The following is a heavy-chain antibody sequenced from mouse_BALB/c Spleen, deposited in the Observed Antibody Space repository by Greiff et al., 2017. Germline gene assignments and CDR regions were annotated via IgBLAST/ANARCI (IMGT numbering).Heavy chain of an antibody. CDR1: GYSFTGYT. V-gene: IGHV1-18*01. CDR2: INPYNGGT. CDR3: ARDYEGNGYAMDY. J-gene: IGHJ4*01. D-gene: IGHD2-4*01. Sequence: VQLQQSGPELVKPGASMKISCKASGYSFTGYTMNWVKQSHGKNLEWIGLINPYNGGTSYNQKFKGKATLTVDKSSSTAYMELLSLTSDDSAVYYCARDYEGNGYAMDYWGQGTSVTVSS.